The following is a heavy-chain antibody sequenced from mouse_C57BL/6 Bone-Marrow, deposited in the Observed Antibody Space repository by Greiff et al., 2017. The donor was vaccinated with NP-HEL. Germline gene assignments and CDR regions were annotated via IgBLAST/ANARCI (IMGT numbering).Heavy chain of an antibody. CDR1: GYTFTGYW. J-gene: IGHJ1*03. CDR3: ARLTDYYGSSPYWYFDV. D-gene: IGHD1-1*01. Sequence: VQVVESGAELMKPGASVKLSCKATGYTFTGYWIEWVKQRPGHGLEWIGEILPGSGSTNYNEKFKGKATFTADTSSNTAYMQLSSLTTEDSAIYYCARLTDYYGSSPYWYFDVWGTGTTVTVSS. V-gene: IGHV1-9*01. CDR2: ILPGSGST.